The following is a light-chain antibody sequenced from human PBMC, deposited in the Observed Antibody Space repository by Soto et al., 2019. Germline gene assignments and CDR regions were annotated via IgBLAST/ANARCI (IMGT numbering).Light chain of an antibody. V-gene: IGKV1-27*01. CDR3: QTYNNAPHS. CDR2: DAS. CDR1: LGIGND. Sequence: DIQMTQSPSSLSASVGDPVTITCRASLGIGNDLAWYQQKPGKVPKLLIHDASTLQSGVPSRFSGSGSGTDFTLTISSLQPEDVATDYCQTYNNAPHSCGQGTEVEIK. J-gene: IGKJ1*01.